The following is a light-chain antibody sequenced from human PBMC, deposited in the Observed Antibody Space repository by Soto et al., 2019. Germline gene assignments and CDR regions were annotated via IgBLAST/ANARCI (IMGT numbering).Light chain of an antibody. CDR1: QSVSSN. CDR2: GAS. J-gene: IGKJ4*01. Sequence: EIVMTQSPATLSVSPGERATLSCRASQSVSSNLAWYQQKPGQAPRLLIYGASTRATGIPARFSGSGSGTEFTLTISSLQSEDFAVYYCQQYHQWPPVTFGGGTKVDIK. CDR3: QQYHQWPPVT. V-gene: IGKV3-15*01.